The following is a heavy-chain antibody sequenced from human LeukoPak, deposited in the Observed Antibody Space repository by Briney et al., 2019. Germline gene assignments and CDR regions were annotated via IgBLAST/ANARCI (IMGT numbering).Heavy chain of an antibody. V-gene: IGHV4-30-2*01. Sequence: SETLSLTCTVSGGSISSGGYYWSWIRQPPGKGLEWIGYIYHSGSTYYNPSLKSRVTISVDRSKNQFSLKLSSVTAADTAVYYCARDAGPYSSSHWGQGTLVTVSS. D-gene: IGHD6-6*01. CDR3: ARDAGPYSSSH. CDR2: IYHSGST. J-gene: IGHJ4*02. CDR1: GGSISSGGYY.